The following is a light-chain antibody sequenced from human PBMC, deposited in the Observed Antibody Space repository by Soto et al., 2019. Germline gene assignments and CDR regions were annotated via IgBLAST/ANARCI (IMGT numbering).Light chain of an antibody. V-gene: IGKV3-11*01. Sequence: EIVLTQSPATLSLSPGERATLSCRASQTVSFYLAWYQQKPGQAPRLLIYDASKRATGTPARFSGSGSGTDFTLTSSSLEPEDFAVYYCQQRSNWPPLTFGPGTKVDIK. J-gene: IGKJ3*01. CDR3: QQRSNWPPLT. CDR1: QTVSFY. CDR2: DAS.